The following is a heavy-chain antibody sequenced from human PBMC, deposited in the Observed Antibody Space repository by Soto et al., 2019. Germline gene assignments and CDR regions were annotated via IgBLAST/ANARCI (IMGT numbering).Heavy chain of an antibody. J-gene: IGHJ3*01. V-gene: IGHV5-51*01. CDR2: IYPGDSDA. Sequence: PGESLKISCKGSGYSFPTYWLAWVRQMPGKGLEWMGIIYPGDSDARYSPSFQGQVTMSADKSINTAYLQWSSLKASDTAMYFCVRHSGIHHDYDSSGSADGLESWSQGTMVTVSS. D-gene: IGHD3-22*01. CDR1: GYSFPTYW. CDR3: VRHSGIHHDYDSSGSADGLES.